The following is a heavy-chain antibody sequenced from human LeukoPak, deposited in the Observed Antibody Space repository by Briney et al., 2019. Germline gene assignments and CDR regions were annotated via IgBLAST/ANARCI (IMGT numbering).Heavy chain of an antibody. Sequence: ASVKVSCKASGYTFTSYGISWVRQAPGQGLEWMGWISAYNGNTNYAQKLQGRVTMTTDTSTSTAYMELRGLRSDDTAVYYCARWGPIAVAGKPLDYWGQGTLVTVSS. CDR3: ARWGPIAVAGKPLDY. V-gene: IGHV1-18*01. CDR2: ISAYNGNT. D-gene: IGHD6-19*01. J-gene: IGHJ4*02. CDR1: GYTFTSYG.